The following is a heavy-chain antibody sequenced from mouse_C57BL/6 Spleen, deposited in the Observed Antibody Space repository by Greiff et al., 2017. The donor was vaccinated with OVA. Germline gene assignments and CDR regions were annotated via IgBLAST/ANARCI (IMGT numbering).Heavy chain of an antibody. CDR3: ARNGNWDGWWYFDV. D-gene: IGHD4-1*01. CDR2: IWTGGGT. V-gene: IGHV2-9-1*01. J-gene: IGHJ1*03. CDR1: GFSLTSYA. Sequence: VQGVESGPGLVAPSQSLSITCTVSGFSLTSYAISWVRQPPGKGLEWLGVIWTGGGTNYNSALKSRLSISKDNSKSQVFLKMNSLQTDDTARYYCARNGNWDGWWYFDVWGTGTTVTVSS.